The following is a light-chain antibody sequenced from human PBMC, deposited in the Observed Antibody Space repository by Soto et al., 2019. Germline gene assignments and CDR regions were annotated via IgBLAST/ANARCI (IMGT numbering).Light chain of an antibody. V-gene: IGLV1-44*01. CDR1: TSNIGTNT. CDR2: NDV. J-gene: IGLJ3*02. Sequence: QCVLTQPPSASGTPGQAVTISCSGSTSNIGTNTVKWYQQVPGSAPKILIYNDVQRPSGVPDRFSGSKSGTSASLVISGLQSEDEADYYCAAWDDSVWVLGGGTKVTVL. CDR3: AAWDDSVWV.